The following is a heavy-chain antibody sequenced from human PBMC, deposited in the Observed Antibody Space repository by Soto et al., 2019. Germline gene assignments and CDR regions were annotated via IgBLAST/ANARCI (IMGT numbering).Heavy chain of an antibody. CDR1: GGSISSSSYY. Sequence: SETLSLTCTVSGGSISSSSYYWGWIRQPPGKGLEWIGSIYYSGSTYYNPSLKSRVTISVDTSKNQFSLKLSSVTAADTAVYYCARRSNYEVYYYYYMDVWGKGTTVTVSS. V-gene: IGHV4-39*01. J-gene: IGHJ6*03. CDR3: ARRSNYEVYYYYYMDV. CDR2: IYYSGST. D-gene: IGHD4-4*01.